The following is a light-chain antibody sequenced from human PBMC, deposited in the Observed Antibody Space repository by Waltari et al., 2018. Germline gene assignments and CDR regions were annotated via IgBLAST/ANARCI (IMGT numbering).Light chain of an antibody. CDR3: QKYNKAPRT. V-gene: IGKV1-27*01. CDR2: GAS. Sequence: DIQMTQSPSSLSASVGDTIPITCRASQGINDYLAWFQQIPGKAPKLLIHGASTLQSGVPTRFSGSGFGTEFNLTISSLQSEDVATYYCQKYNKAPRTFGPGTKVEVK. J-gene: IGKJ1*01. CDR1: QGINDY.